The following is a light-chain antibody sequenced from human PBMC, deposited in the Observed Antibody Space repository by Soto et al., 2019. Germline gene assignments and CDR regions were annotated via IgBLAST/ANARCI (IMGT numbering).Light chain of an antibody. J-gene: IGKJ2*01. CDR1: QSVGSN. CDR3: QQYNNWPPYT. Sequence: EIVLTQSPATLSVSPGESATLSCRASQSVGSNLACYQQKPGQAPRLLMYGASTRAVGIPARFSGSGSGTEYTLNISSLQSEDFAVYYCQQYNNWPPYTFGQGTKLEIK. CDR2: GAS. V-gene: IGKV3-15*01.